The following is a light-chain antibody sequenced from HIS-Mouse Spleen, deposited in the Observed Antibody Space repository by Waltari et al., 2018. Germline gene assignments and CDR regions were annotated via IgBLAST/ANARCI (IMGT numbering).Light chain of an antibody. V-gene: IGLV2-8*01. CDR3: SSYAGSNNLV. CDR2: EVS. Sequence: QSALTQPPSASGSPGQSVTISCPGPSSDVGGYNYASWYQQHPGKAPKLMIYEVSKRPSGVPDRFSGSKSGNTASLTVSGLQAEDEADYYCSSYAGSNNLVFGGGTKLTVL. CDR1: SSDVGGYNY. J-gene: IGLJ2*01.